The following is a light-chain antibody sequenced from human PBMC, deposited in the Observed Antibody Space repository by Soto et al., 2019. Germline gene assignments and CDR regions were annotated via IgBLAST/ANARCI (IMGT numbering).Light chain of an antibody. J-gene: IGLJ1*01. CDR2: GVT. CDR3: FSHRSGNSHV. V-gene: IGLV2-14*01. Sequence: QSALTQPASVSESPGQSITISCTGTSSDIGSYNFVSWYQQYPGKAPKLMIYGVTNRPSGVSDRFSGSKTGNTASLTLSGLQAEDEAAYYCFSHRSGNSHVFGTGTQLTVL. CDR1: SSDIGSYNF.